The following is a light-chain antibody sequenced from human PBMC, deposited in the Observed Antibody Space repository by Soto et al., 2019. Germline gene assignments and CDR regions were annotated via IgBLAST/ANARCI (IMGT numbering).Light chain of an antibody. CDR2: NAT. V-gene: IGKV3-15*01. CDR1: QSVSST. J-gene: IGKJ1*01. Sequence: EILMTQSPATLSVSPGERATLSCRASQSVSSTLAWYQQKAGQSPRLLIYNATTRATGIPARFSGSGSGTEFTLSISSLQSEDFAVYYCQHYDNWPPWTFGQGTKV. CDR3: QHYDNWPPWT.